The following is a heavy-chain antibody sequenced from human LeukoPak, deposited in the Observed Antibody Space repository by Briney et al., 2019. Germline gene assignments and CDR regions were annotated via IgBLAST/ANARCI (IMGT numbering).Heavy chain of an antibody. V-gene: IGHV3-33*06. CDR1: GFTFSSYA. J-gene: IGHJ5*02. CDR3: AKSEKKYAWFDP. D-gene: IGHD2-8*01. CDR2: IWYDGSNK. Sequence: GGSLRLSCVASGFTFSSYAMHWVRQAPGKGLEWVAVIWYDGSNKYYADSVKGRFTISRDNSKNTLYLQMNSLRAEDTAVYYCAKSEKKYAWFDPWGQGTLVTVSS.